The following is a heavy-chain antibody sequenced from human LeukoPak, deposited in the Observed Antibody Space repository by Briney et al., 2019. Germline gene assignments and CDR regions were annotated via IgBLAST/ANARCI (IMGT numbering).Heavy chain of an antibody. CDR2: IYPGDSDT. Sequence: PGESLKISCKGSGYSFATYWIGWVRQMPGKGLEWMGIIYPGDSDTRCSPSFQGQVTISVDKSISTVYLQWSSLKTSDTAMYYCGRGRGISYVEPHDWFDPWGQGTLVTVSS. D-gene: IGHD6-6*01. CDR3: GRGRGISYVEPHDWFDP. V-gene: IGHV5-51*01. J-gene: IGHJ5*02. CDR1: GYSFATYW.